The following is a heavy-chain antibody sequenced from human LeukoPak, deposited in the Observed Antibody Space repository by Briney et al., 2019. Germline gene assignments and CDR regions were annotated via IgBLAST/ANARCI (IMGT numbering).Heavy chain of an antibody. V-gene: IGHV3-23*01. CDR3: ARDEDTSALSEY. J-gene: IGHJ4*02. CDR2: ISNNGGRT. CDR1: GFSFSSNT. D-gene: IGHD2/OR15-2a*01. Sequence: GSLRLSCARSGFSFSSNTMSWVRQAPGRGLEWVSAISNNGGRTDYADSVKGRFTISRDNSKSTLYLHMDSLRAEDTAVYYCARDEDTSALSEYWGQGTLVTVSS.